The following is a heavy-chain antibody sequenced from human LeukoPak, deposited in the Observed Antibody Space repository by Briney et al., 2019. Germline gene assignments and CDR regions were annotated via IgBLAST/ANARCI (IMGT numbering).Heavy chain of an antibody. Sequence: GGSLRLSCAASGFTFSNYWMSWVRQALGKGLEWVANIKQDGSEKYYVDFVKGRFTISRDNAKNSLYLQMNSLRAEDTALYYCARDFPYYYDTSGYYSDYWGQETLVTVSS. J-gene: IGHJ4*02. CDR2: IKQDGSEK. V-gene: IGHV3-7*01. CDR3: ARDFPYYYDTSGYYSDY. CDR1: GFTFSNYW. D-gene: IGHD3-22*01.